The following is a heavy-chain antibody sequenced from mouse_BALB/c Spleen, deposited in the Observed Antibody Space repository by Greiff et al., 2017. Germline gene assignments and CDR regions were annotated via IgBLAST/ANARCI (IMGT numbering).Heavy chain of an antibody. CDR2: IDPENGDT. Sequence: VQLQQSGAELVRSGASVKLSCTASGFNIKDYYMHWVKQRPEQGLEWIGWIDPENGDTEYAPKFQGKATMTADTSSNTAYLQLSSLTSEDTAVYYCARSLFDYWGQGTTLTVSS. V-gene: IGHV14-4*02. J-gene: IGHJ2*01. CDR1: GFNIKDYY. D-gene: IGHD3-3*01. CDR3: ARSLFDY.